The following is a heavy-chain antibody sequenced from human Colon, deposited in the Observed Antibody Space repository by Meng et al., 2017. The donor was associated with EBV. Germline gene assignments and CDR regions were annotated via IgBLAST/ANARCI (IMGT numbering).Heavy chain of an antibody. Sequence: VQFVQSGSELNKPGASVPVSCKASGYTSINYAMNWVRQAPGQGLEWMGWINTNTGNPTYAQGFTRRFVFSLDTSFRTAYLQISSLKAEDTAVYYCARVAPSGYRYFDYWGQGTLVTVSS. J-gene: IGHJ4*02. CDR3: ARVAPSGYRYFDY. V-gene: IGHV7-4-1*02. CDR1: GYTSINYA. CDR2: INTNTGNP. D-gene: IGHD3-3*01.